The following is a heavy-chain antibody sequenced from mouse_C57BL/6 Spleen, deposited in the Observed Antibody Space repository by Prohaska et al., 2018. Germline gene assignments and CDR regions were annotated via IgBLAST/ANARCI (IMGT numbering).Heavy chain of an antibody. CDR1: GYTFTSYW. J-gene: IGHJ1*03. Sequence: GYTFTSYWMHWVKQRPGQGLEWIGAIYPGNSDTSYNQKFKGKAKLTAVISASTAYMELSSLTNEDSAVYYCFTTRYFDVWGTGTTVTVSS. CDR2: IYPGNSDT. CDR3: FTTRYFDV. V-gene: IGHV1-5*01. D-gene: IGHD1-1*01.